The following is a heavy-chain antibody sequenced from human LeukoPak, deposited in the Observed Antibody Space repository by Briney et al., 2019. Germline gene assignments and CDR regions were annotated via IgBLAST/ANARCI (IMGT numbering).Heavy chain of an antibody. CDR1: GGTFSGYN. CDR2: INHSGST. V-gene: IGHV4-34*01. J-gene: IGHJ5*02. Sequence: SETLSLTCAAYGGTFSGYNRSWIRQPPGKGLEWIGEINHSGSTNYNPSLKSGVTISVDTSTNHLSQMLISVTAADTAVDYCAGDALAYCGGDGYDHNWFDPWGQGTLVTVSS. CDR3: AGDALAYCGGDGYDHNWFDP. D-gene: IGHD2-21*02.